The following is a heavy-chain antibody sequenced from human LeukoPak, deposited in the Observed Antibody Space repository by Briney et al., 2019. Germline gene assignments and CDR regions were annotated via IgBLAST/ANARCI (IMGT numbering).Heavy chain of an antibody. D-gene: IGHD6-6*01. CDR3: ARGGFPNSSSRAFDI. CDR2: INHSGST. J-gene: IGHJ3*02. CDR1: GGSFSGYY. V-gene: IGHV4-34*01. Sequence: SETLSLTCAVYGGSFSGYYRSWIRQPPGKGLEWIGEINHSGSTNYNPSLKSRVTISVDTSKNQFSLKLSSVTAADTAVYYCARGGFPNSSSRAFDIWGQGTMVTVSS.